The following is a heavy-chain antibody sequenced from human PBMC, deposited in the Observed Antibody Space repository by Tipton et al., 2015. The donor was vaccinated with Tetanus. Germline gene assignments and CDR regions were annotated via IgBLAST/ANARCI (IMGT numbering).Heavy chain of an antibody. CDR1: GGSITNGGYY. Sequence: TLSLTCTVSGGSITNGGYYWSWIRQHPGKGLDWIGYISYTGTTHYNPSLKSRVTISLDRSKNQFSLKLTSVTAADTAVYYCARVACSSTSCYSHYFDYWGPGSLVTVSS. CDR3: ARVACSSTSCYSHYFDY. V-gene: IGHV4-31*03. J-gene: IGHJ4*02. D-gene: IGHD2-2*01. CDR2: ISYTGTT.